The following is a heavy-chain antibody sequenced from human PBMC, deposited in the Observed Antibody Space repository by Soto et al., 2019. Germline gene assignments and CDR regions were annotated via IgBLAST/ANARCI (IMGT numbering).Heavy chain of an antibody. CDR1: GGTFSSYA. CDR3: ASARYGSVYDMRGYFDY. V-gene: IGHV1-69*01. CDR2: IIPNFGTA. Sequence: QVQLVQSGAEVKKPGSSVKVSCKASGGTFSSYAISWVRQSPGQGLEWMGRIIPNFGTANDAKKFQGRVTITADASTRTAYMALSSLRSEDAAVYYCASARYGSVYDMRGYFDYWGQGTLVTVSS. J-gene: IGHJ4*02. D-gene: IGHD3-10*01.